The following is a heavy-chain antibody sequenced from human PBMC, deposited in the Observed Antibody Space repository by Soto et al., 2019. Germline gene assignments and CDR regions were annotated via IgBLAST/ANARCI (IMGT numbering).Heavy chain of an antibody. D-gene: IGHD1-26*01. Sequence: EVQLLESGGGLVQPGGSLRLSCAASGFTFSSYAMRWVRQAPGKGLEWVSAISGSGGSTYYADSVKGRFTISRDNSKNTLYLQMNSRRAEDTAVYYWARRGSGSYYDYGGQGTLVTVSS. CDR2: ISGSGGST. V-gene: IGHV3-23*01. CDR3: ARRGSGSYYDY. J-gene: IGHJ4*02. CDR1: GFTFSSYA.